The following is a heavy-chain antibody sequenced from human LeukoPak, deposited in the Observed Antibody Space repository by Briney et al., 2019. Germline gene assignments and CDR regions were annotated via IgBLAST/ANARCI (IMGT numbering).Heavy chain of an antibody. V-gene: IGHV4-34*01. CDR2: INHSGST. J-gene: IGHJ4*02. CDR1: GGSFSGYY. Sequence: TSETLSPTCAVYGGSFSGYYWSWIRQPPGKGLEWIGEINHSGSTNYNPSLKSRVTISVDTSKNQFSLKLSSVTAADTAVYYCARDKGHFDVDYWGQGTLVTVSS. CDR3: ARDKGHFDVDY. D-gene: IGHD3-9*01.